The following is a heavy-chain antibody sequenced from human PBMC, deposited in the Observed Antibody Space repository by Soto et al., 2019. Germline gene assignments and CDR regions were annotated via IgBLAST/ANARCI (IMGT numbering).Heavy chain of an antibody. CDR1: GFTFSSYA. CDR3: AKNDILTGYISPGWFDP. V-gene: IGHV3-23*01. D-gene: IGHD3-9*01. J-gene: IGHJ5*02. Sequence: GSLRLSCAASGFTFSSYAMSWVRQAPGKGLEWVSAISGSGGSTYYADSVKGQFTISRDNSKNTLYLEMNSLRAEDKDVSYCAKNDILTGYISPGWFDPWGQGTLVTVSS. CDR2: ISGSGGST.